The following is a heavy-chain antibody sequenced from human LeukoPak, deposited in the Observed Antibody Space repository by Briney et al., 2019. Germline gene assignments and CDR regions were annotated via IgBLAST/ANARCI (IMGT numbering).Heavy chain of an antibody. V-gene: IGHV1-18*01. D-gene: IGHD2-2*01. CDR3: ARDFLTLVVPLDAFDI. J-gene: IGHJ3*02. CDR1: GYTFTSCG. Sequence: ASVKVSCKASGYTFTSCGISWVRQAPGQGLERMGWISAYNGNTNYAQKLQGRVTMTTDTSTSTAYMELRSLRSDDTAVYYCARDFLTLVVPLDAFDIWGQGTMVTVSS. CDR2: ISAYNGNT.